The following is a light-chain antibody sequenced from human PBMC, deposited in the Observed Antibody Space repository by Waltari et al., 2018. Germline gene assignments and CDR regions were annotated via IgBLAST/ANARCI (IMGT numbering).Light chain of an antibody. V-gene: IGKV2-29*02. J-gene: IGKJ4*01. CDR1: QSLLHSDGKTC. CDR2: EVS. Sequence: DIVMTQTPLSLSVTPGQPASISCKSSQSLLHSDGKTCLYWYLQKSGQSPQLLIYEVSSRFPGGPERFRCSGSGTDFTLKISRVEAEDVWIYYGMEGKDLPLTFGGRTKVEVK. CDR3: MEGKDLPLT.